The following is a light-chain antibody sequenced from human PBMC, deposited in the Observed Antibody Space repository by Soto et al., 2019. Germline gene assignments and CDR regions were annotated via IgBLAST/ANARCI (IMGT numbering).Light chain of an antibody. CDR3: MQALQTPIT. Sequence: DIVMTQSPLSLPVTPGEPASISCSSSQSLLHVNGYNYLDWYLQKPGQSPQLLIYLGSNRASGVPDRFSGSGSGTDFTLKISRVEAEDVGVYYCMQALQTPITFGQGTRLEIK. CDR1: QSLLHVNGYNY. CDR2: LGS. J-gene: IGKJ5*01. V-gene: IGKV2-28*01.